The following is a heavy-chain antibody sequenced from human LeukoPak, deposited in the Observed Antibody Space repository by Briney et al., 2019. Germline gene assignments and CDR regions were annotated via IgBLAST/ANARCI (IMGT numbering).Heavy chain of an antibody. CDR2: IYPADSDT. CDR1: GYNFATHW. V-gene: IGHV5-51*01. J-gene: IGHJ4*02. Sequence: GESLKISCKGSGYNFATHWIGWVRQMPGKGLEWMGIIYPADSDTRYSPSFQGQVTISADKSINTAYLQWSSLKASDTAMYYCVRHDYVDYPCDYWGQGTLVTVSS. D-gene: IGHD4-17*01. CDR3: VRHDYVDYPCDY.